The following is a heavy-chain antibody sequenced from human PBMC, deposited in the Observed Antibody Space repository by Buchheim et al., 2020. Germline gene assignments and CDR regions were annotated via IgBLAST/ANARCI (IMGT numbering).Heavy chain of an antibody. V-gene: IGHV3-30*01. J-gene: IGHJ4*02. CDR2: ISYDGSSQ. D-gene: IGHD2-2*02. Sequence: QVQLVESGGGVVQPGRSLRLSCAASGFIFSTYAMHWVRQASGKGLEWVAFISYDGSSQYYADSVKGRFTISRDNSKNTLYLQVNSLRPEDTAVYYCAREGRIVVVPAAILDYWGQGTL. CDR3: AREGRIVVVPAAILDY. CDR1: GFIFSTYA.